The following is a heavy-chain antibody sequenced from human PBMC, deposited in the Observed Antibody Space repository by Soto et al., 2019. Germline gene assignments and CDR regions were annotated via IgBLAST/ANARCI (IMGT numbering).Heavy chain of an antibody. Sequence: EVQLVESGGGLVQPGGSLRLSCAASGFTLRSYWMHWVRQAPGKGPMWVSRIDTDGSRTTYADSVKGRFTISRDNAKNMMYLQMNSLRAEDTAVYYCVRGRPHKWFDPWGQGTLVTVSS. CDR1: GFTLRSYW. D-gene: IGHD6-6*01. CDR3: VRGRPHKWFDP. V-gene: IGHV3-74*01. J-gene: IGHJ5*02. CDR2: IDTDGSRT.